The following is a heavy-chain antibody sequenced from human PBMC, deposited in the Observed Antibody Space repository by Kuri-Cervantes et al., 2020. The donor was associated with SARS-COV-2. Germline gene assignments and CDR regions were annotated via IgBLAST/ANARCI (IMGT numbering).Heavy chain of an antibody. CDR3: ARDVTTHDY. V-gene: IGHV3-9*01. D-gene: IGHD4-17*01. CDR2: ISWNSGSI. Sequence: GGSLRLSCAASGFTFDDYAMHWVRQAPGKGLEWVSGISWNSGSIGYADSVKGRFTISRDNAKNSLYLQMNSLRAEDTAVYYCARDVTTHDYWGQGTLVTVSS. CDR1: GFTFDDYA. J-gene: IGHJ4*02.